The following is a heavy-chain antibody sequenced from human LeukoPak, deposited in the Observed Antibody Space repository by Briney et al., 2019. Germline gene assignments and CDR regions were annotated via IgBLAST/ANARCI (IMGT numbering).Heavy chain of an antibody. CDR1: GFTFTISA. V-gene: IGHV1-58*01. D-gene: IGHD2-15*01. CDR2: IVVGSGNT. Sequence: SVKVSCTSSGFTFTISAVQRVRQARGQRHGWIGWIVVGSGNTNYAQKFQERVTITRDMSTSTAYMDLSSLRSEDTAVYYCAADLVGYCSGGSCGAFDIWGQGTMVTVSS. CDR3: AADLVGYCSGGSCGAFDI. J-gene: IGHJ3*02.